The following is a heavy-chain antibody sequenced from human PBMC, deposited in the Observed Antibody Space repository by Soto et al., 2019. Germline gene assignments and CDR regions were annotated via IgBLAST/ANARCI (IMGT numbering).Heavy chain of an antibody. V-gene: IGHV4-59*08. CDR3: AINADV. CDR1: GASVSGHF. J-gene: IGHJ6*02. Sequence: QVQLQESGPELVKPSEILSLTCTVSGASVSGHFWSWFRQPPGKGLEWIAYIFNSGSSYNPSLKSRVTISVDTSKTQLSLKLSSVIAADSAVYYCAINADVWGQGTTVTVS. CDR2: IFNSGS.